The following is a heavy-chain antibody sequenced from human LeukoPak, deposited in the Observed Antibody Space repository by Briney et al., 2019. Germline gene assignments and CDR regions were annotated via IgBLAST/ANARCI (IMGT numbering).Heavy chain of an antibody. CDR1: GGSISSGGYS. J-gene: IGHJ4*02. Sequence: PSETLSLTCAVSGGSISSGGYSWSWIRQPPGKGLEWIGYIYHSGSTYYNPSLKSRVTISVDGSKNQFSLELSSVTAADTAVYYCASGRYAYDYWGQGTLVTVSS. D-gene: IGHD3-16*01. CDR3: ASGRYAYDY. V-gene: IGHV4-30-2*01. CDR2: IYHSGST.